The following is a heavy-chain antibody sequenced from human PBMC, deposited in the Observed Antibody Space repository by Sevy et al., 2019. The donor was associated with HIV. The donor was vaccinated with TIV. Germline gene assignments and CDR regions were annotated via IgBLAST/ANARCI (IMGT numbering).Heavy chain of an antibody. CDR2: IYYGGST. Sequence: SETLSLTCTVSGGSISSSSYYWGWIRQPPGKGLEWIGSIYYGGSTYYNPSLKSRVTISVDTSKNQFSLKLSSVTAADTAVYYCASLGYSSGWSFDPWGQGTLVTVSS. CDR1: GGSISSSSYY. CDR3: ASLGYSSGWSFDP. D-gene: IGHD6-19*01. V-gene: IGHV4-39*01. J-gene: IGHJ5*02.